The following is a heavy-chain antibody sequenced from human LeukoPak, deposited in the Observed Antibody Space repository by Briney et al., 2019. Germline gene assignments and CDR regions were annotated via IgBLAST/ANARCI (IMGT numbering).Heavy chain of an antibody. J-gene: IGHJ4*02. CDR1: GYTFTGYY. D-gene: IGHD3-10*01. CDR3: AVITMVRGVIHSPDY. V-gene: IGHV1-2*06. CDR2: INPNSGGT. Sequence: ASVKVSCKASGYTFTGYYMHWVRQAPGQGLEWMGRINPNSGGTNYAQKFQGSVTMTRDTSIRTAYMELSRLRSDDTAVYYCAVITMVRGVIHSPDYWGQGTLVTGSS.